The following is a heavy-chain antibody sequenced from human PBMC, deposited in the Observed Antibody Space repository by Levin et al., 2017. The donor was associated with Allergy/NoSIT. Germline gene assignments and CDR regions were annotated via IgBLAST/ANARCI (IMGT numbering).Heavy chain of an antibody. J-gene: IGHJ4*02. V-gene: IGHV3-23*01. D-gene: IGHD6-13*01. CDR3: AKDAGSTWRFDY. CDR2: ISGSGGTT. CDR1: GFTFTSYA. Sequence: GESLKISCAASGFTFTSYAMSWVRQAPGGGLEWVSAISGSGGTTYYADSVQGRFTISRDNSKNTVSLEMNTLRAEDTAVYYCAKDAGSTWRFDYWGQGTLVTVSS.